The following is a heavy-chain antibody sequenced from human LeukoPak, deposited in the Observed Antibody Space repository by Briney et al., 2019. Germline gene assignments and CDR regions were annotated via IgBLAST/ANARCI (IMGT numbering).Heavy chain of an antibody. CDR1: GFSLSTSGVG. Sequence: SGPTLVNPTQTLTLTCTFSGFSLSTSGVGVGWIRQPPGKALEWLALIYWDDDKRYSPSLKSRLTITKDTSKNQVVLTMTNMDPVDTATYYCAHRRGLIGSGWANWFDPWGQGTLVTVSS. CDR3: AHRRGLIGSGWANWFDP. D-gene: IGHD6-19*01. J-gene: IGHJ5*02. CDR2: IYWDDDK. V-gene: IGHV2-5*02.